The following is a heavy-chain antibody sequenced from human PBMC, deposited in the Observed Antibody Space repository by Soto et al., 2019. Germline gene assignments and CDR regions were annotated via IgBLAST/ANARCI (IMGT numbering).Heavy chain of an antibody. CDR2: ISAYGRHA. D-gene: IGHD5-18*01. V-gene: IGHV3-23*01. J-gene: IGHJ4*02. CDR1: GVTFCHYA. Sequence: SLRLPCAPSGVTFCHYAMNTIPQAAGKGLDWLSSISAYGRHAYYAASVKGRFTISRDRSKNTLYLQFDSLRVEDTAIYFCATALASRGWLALGAYFDSCGRGT. CDR3: ATALASRGWLALGAYFDS.